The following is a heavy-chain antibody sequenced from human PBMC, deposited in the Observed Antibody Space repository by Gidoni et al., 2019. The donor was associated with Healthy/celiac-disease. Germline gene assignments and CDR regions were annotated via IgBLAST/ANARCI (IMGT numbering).Heavy chain of an antibody. J-gene: IGHJ4*02. Sequence: EVQLVESGGGLVKSEGGLRRSWAAAGATFRSYSMNWVRQAPGKGLEGVSSISSCSSYIYYADSVKGRFTISRDNAKNSLYLQMNSLRAEDTAVYYCARDSGSGWVDYWGQGTLVTVSS. CDR1: GATFRSYS. V-gene: IGHV3-21*01. CDR3: ARDSGSGWVDY. CDR2: ISSCSSYI. D-gene: IGHD6-19*01.